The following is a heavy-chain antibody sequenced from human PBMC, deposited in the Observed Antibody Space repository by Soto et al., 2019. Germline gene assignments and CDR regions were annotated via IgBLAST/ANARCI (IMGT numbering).Heavy chain of an antibody. Sequence: GGSLRLSCTASGFTFSDYAMSWVRQAPGKGLEWVGFIRSNAYGGTAEYAASVKGRFAISRDDSKSIAYLQMNSLKSEDTALYYCTRDLSPPSSCGGDCYGMDVWGQGTTVTVS. CDR2: IRSNAYGGTA. CDR1: GFTFSDYA. J-gene: IGHJ6*02. CDR3: TRDLSPPSSCGGDCYGMDV. V-gene: IGHV3-49*04. D-gene: IGHD2-21*01.